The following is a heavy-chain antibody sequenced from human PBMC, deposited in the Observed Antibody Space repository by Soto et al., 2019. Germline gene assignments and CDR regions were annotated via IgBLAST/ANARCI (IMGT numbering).Heavy chain of an antibody. CDR3: AKLGYGGNSNDAFDI. V-gene: IGHV3-30*18. CDR2: ISYDGSNK. CDR1: GFTFSSYG. D-gene: IGHD4-17*01. Sequence: QVQLVESGGGVVQPGRSLRLSCAASGFTFSSYGMHWVRQAPGKGLEWVAVISYDGSNKYYADSVKGRFTISRDNSKNTLYLQMNCLRAEDTAVYYWAKLGYGGNSNDAFDIWGQGTMVTVSS. J-gene: IGHJ3*02.